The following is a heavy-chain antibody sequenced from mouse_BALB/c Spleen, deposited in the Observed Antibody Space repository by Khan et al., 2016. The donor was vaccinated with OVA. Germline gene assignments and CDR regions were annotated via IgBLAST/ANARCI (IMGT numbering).Heavy chain of an antibody. D-gene: IGHD1-1*01. CDR2: ISYSGST. V-gene: IGHV3-2*02. Sequence: VQLQESGPGLVKPSQSLSLTCTVTGYSITSDYAWNWIRQFPGNKLEWMGYISYSGSTYYNPSLKSRISVTRDTSKNQFFLQSNSVTTEDTATYYCARRVLLLYWYFDVWGAGTTVTVSS. CDR3: ARRVLLLYWYFDV. CDR1: GYSITSDYA. J-gene: IGHJ1*01.